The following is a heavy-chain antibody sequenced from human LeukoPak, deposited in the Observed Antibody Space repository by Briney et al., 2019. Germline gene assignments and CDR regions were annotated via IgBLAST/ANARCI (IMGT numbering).Heavy chain of an antibody. Sequence: ASVKVSCKASGYTFTSYYMHWVRQAPGQGLEWMGIISPSGGSTSYAQKFQGRVTMTRDTSTSTVYMELSSLRSEDTAVYYCARDRSSGWYVDYWGQGTLVIVSS. CDR3: ARDRSSGWYVDY. J-gene: IGHJ4*02. CDR1: GYTFTSYY. CDR2: ISPSGGST. V-gene: IGHV1-46*03. D-gene: IGHD6-19*01.